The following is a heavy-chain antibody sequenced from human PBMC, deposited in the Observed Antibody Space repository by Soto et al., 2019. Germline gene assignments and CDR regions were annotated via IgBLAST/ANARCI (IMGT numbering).Heavy chain of an antibody. Sequence: SETLSLTCTVSGGSISSGGYYWIWIRQHPGKGLEWIGYIYYSGSTYYNPSLKSRVTISVDTSKNQFSLKLSSVTAADTAVYYCARERITVGYYGMDVWGQGTTVTVSS. CDR2: IYYSGST. D-gene: IGHD3-16*01. CDR3: ARERITVGYYGMDV. V-gene: IGHV4-31*03. J-gene: IGHJ6*02. CDR1: GGSISSGGYY.